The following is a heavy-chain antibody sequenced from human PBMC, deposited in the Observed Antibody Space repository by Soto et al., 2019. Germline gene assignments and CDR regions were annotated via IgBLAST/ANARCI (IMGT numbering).Heavy chain of an antibody. D-gene: IGHD2-8*01. CDR1: GFTFSSYS. Sequence: GGSLRLSCAASGFTFSSYSMNWVRQAPGKGLEWVSYISSSSSTIYYADSVKGRFTISRDNAKNSLYLQMNSLRAEDTAVYYCARDLLMVYATPIDYWGQGTLVTVSS. J-gene: IGHJ4*02. V-gene: IGHV3-48*01. CDR3: ARDLLMVYATPIDY. CDR2: ISSSSSTI.